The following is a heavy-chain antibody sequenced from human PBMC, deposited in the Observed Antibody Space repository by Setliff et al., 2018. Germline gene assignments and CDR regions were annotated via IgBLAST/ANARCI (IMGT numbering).Heavy chain of an antibody. D-gene: IGHD2-8*01. V-gene: IGHV1-18*01. CDR2: IGVYSGNT. CDR1: GYSFTSYG. J-gene: IGHJ4*02. Sequence: ASVKVSCKASGYSFTSYGISWVRQAPGQGLEWLGWIGVYSGNTYTAQKFQGRVAMTTDTSTSMAYLEVRGLRSDDTAVYYCLRLVRYCSRTACQRTSGDEVWGQGTLVTVSS. CDR3: LRLVRYCSRTACQRTSGDEV.